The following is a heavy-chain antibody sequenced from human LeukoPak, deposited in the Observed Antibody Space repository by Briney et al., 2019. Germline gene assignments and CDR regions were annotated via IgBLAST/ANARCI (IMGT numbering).Heavy chain of an antibody. J-gene: IGHJ4*02. CDR2: INERGRT. CDR3: ARGHDKAPSFDY. D-gene: IGHD3-10*01. CDR1: GYIFIDYY. V-gene: IGHV1-2*02. Sequence: ASVKVSCKASGYIFIDYYMVWVRQAPGQGLEWLGWINERGRTHYAQKFQGRIAMTRDTSIRTAYMELNSLRSDDTAIYYCARGHDKAPSFDYWGQGTLVTVSS.